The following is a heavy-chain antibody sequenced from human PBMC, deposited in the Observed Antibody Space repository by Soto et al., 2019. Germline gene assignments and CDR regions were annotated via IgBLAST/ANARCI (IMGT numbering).Heavy chain of an antibody. J-gene: IGHJ4*02. CDR2: IHSSGNL. V-gene: IGHV4-4*07. D-gene: IGHD3-10*01. Sequence: SETLSLTCAVSGSSVSSYYWSWFRQPVGKGLEWIGRIHSSGNLNYNPSLESRVTMSLDTSKNQFSLRLSSLTAADTALYLCARDVGKNYWGQGTRVPVSS. CDR3: ARDVGKNY. CDR1: GSSVSSYY.